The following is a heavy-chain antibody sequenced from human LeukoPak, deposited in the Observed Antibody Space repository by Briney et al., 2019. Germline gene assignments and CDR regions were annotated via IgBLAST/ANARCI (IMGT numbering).Heavy chain of an antibody. V-gene: IGHV3-48*03. CDR3: ATDCGSSCFDY. D-gene: IGHD6-13*01. CDR1: GFTFSSYE. CDR2: ISSSGTTT. J-gene: IGHJ4*02. Sequence: GGSLRLSCAASGFTFSSYEMNWVRQAPGKGLEWVSYISSSGTTTYYADSVKGRFTISRDNAKNSLYLQMSSLRAEDTAVYYCATDCGSSCFDYWGQGTLVTVSS.